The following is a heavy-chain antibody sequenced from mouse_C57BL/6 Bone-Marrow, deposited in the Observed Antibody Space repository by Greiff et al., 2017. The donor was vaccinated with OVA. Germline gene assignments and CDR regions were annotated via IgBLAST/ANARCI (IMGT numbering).Heavy chain of an antibody. D-gene: IGHD1-1*01. V-gene: IGHV2-2*01. CDR2: IWSGGST. Sequence: QVQLQQSGPGLVQPSQSLSITRTVSGFSLTSYGVHWVRQSPGKGLEWLGVIWSGGSTDYNAAFISRLSISQDNSKSQVFFKMNSLQADDTAIYYCASPYYYGSSYAMDYWGQGTSVTVSS. J-gene: IGHJ4*01. CDR3: ASPYYYGSSYAMDY. CDR1: GFSLTSYG.